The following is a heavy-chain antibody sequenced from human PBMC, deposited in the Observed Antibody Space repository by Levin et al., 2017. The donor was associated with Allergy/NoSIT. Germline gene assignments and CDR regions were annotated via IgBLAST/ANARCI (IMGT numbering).Heavy chain of an antibody. CDR3: ARNDYDDCLQHFDY. CDR1: GYTFTDHY. D-gene: IGHD4-17*01. J-gene: IGHJ4*02. CDR2: VNCNSGDT. V-gene: IGHV1-2*02. Sequence: ASVKVSCKAAGYTFTDHYIHWVRQAPGQGLEWMGWVNCNSGDTHYAQKFQDRVTMTRDTSITTAYIEVSSLRLDDTALYFCARNDYDDCLQHFDYWGQGTVGTGSS.